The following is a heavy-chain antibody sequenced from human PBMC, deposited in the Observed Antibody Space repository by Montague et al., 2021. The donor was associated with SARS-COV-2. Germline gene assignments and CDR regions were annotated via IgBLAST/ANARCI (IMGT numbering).Heavy chain of an antibody. V-gene: IGHV4-4*07. CDR2: LYTSGST. D-gene: IGHD5-12*01. CDR1: GASVRTYY. Sequence: SETLSLTCTVSGASVRTYYWSWIRQSAGKKLEWMGRLYTSGSTYYNPSFKSRVTTSLDTSKNLFSLNLSSMTAADMAVYYCARDGADYSFAYYHEMDVWGQGIAVTVSS. CDR3: ARDGADYSFAYYHEMDV. J-gene: IGHJ6*02.